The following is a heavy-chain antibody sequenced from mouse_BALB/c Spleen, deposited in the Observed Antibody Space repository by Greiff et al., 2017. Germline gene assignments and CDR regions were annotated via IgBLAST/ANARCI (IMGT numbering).Heavy chain of an antibody. CDR3: AREGSFAY. V-gene: IGHV5-6-5*01. J-gene: IGHJ3*01. Sequence: EVMLVESGGGLVKPGGSLKLSCAASGFTFSSYAMSWVRQTPEKRLEWVASISSGGSTYYPDSVKGRFTISRDNARNILYLQMSSLRSEDTAMYYCAREGSFAYWGQGTLVTVSA. CDR1: GFTFSSYA. CDR2: ISSGGST.